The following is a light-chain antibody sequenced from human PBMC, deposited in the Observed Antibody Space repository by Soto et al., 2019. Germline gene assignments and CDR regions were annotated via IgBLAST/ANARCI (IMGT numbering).Light chain of an antibody. V-gene: IGKV1-9*01. J-gene: IGKJ4*01. Sequence: DVQLTQSPSFLAASVGDRLTITCRASQDIKKFLAWYQQKPGKAPKLLIYTISTLQSGVPSRFSGSGSGTEFTLNISSLQPEDFETYYCQQVNTYPVTFGGGTKVDIK. CDR2: TIS. CDR1: QDIKKF. CDR3: QQVNTYPVT.